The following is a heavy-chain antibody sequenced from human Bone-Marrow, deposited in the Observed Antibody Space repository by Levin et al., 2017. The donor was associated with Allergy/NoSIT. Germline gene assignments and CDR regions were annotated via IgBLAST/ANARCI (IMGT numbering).Heavy chain of an antibody. D-gene: IGHD4-17*01. V-gene: IGHV4-30-2*06. J-gene: IGHJ4*02. Sequence: SQTLSLTCAVSGVSINSGGYSWTWLRQSPGRGLEWIGHIYRSGSTYYNPSLKTRVTISLDRSKNYFSLNLTSVTAADTAVYYCARDYGEWPASWGQGTLVIVSS. CDR2: IYRSGST. CDR3: ARDYGEWPAS. CDR1: GVSINSGGYS.